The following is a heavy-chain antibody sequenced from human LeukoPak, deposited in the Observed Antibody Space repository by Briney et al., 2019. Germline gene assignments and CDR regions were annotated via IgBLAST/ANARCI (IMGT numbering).Heavy chain of an antibody. D-gene: IGHD3-3*01. CDR1: GGSISSSSYY. CDR3: ARQVHDYDFWSGYSNFDY. J-gene: IGHJ4*02. CDR2: IYYSGST. Sequence: PWETLSLTCTVSGGSISSSSYYWGWIRQPPGKRLEWIGSIYYSGSTYYNPSLKSRVTISVDTSKNQFSLKLSSVTAADTAVYYCARQVHDYDFWSGYSNFDYWGQGTLVTVSS. V-gene: IGHV4-39*01.